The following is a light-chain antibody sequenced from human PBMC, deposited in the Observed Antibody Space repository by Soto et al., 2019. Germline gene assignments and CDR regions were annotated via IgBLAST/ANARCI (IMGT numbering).Light chain of an antibody. CDR2: HAS. CDR3: QQYNTYS. J-gene: IGKJ1*01. V-gene: IGKV1-5*01. Sequence: DIQITQSPSTLSASVGDRVSITCRASQSISNWLAWYQKKPGTAPKLLIYHASTLESGVPSSFSGSGSGTEFTLTISSLQPDDFATYYCQQYNTYSFGQGTKVDIK. CDR1: QSISNW.